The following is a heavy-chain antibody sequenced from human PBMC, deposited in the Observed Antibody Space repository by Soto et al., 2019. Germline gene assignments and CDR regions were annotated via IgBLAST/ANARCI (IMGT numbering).Heavy chain of an antibody. V-gene: IGHV5-51*01. CDR1: GFIFTVYW. Sequence: EEELVQSATELRKPGESLKISCQGSGFIFTVYWIAWVRQTPEKGLEWMGIIYPGDSDTRYSPSFQGQVTISADKSTTTAYLHWDSLKPSDTALYYCARTSSVVTPEDAFDVWGQGTMVTASS. CDR3: ARTSSVVTPEDAFDV. J-gene: IGHJ3*01. CDR2: IYPGDSDT. D-gene: IGHD2-21*02.